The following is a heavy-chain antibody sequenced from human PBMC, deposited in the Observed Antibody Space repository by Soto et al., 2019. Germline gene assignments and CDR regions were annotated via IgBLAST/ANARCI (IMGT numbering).Heavy chain of an antibody. CDR3: AREEKQLSRYGGDFDY. J-gene: IGHJ4*02. Sequence: SESLSLTCSVSDGSVNSGNYYWSWIRQPPGKGLEWIGHIYYIGTTDYNPSLKSRVTISVDTSKNQFSLKVTSVTAADTAVYFCAREEKQLSRYGGDFDYWGQGILVTVSS. CDR2: IYYIGTT. CDR1: DGSVNSGNYY. D-gene: IGHD4-17*01. V-gene: IGHV4-61*01.